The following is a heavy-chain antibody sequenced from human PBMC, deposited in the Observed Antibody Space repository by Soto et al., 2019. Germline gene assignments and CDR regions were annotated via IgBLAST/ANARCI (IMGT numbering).Heavy chain of an antibody. J-gene: IGHJ4*02. CDR2: IVADGTGL. D-gene: IGHD1-1*01. CDR3: ARDDDLPDNGLDH. CDR1: GFRFSNYG. V-gene: IGHV3-33*01. Sequence: QVQLVESGGGVVQPGMSLRLSCAASGFRFSNYGMHWVRQAPGKGLEWLAVIVADGTGLHYADSVRGRFTISRDNSKNTLYLQLNSLGADDTAIYFCARDDDLPDNGLDHCGQGTLVTVSS.